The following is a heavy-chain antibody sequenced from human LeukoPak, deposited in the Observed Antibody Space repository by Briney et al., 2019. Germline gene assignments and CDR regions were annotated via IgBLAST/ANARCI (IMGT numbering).Heavy chain of an antibody. J-gene: IGHJ4*02. CDR1: GGSISSYY. Sequence: SETLSLTCTVSGGSISSYYWSWIRQPPGKGLEWIGYIYYSGSTNYNPSLKSRVTISVDTSKNQFSLKLSSVTAADTAVYYCARARLYYGSGSSPFDYWGQGTLVTVSS. CDR3: ARARLYYGSGSSPFDY. CDR2: IYYSGST. V-gene: IGHV4-59*12. D-gene: IGHD3-10*01.